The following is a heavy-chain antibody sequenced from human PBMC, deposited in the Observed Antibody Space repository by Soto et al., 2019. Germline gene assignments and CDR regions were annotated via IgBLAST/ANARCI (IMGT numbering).Heavy chain of an antibody. CDR1: GFTVSSNY. J-gene: IGHJ4*02. D-gene: IGHD6-13*01. V-gene: IGHV3-53*01. CDR3: AREVWFYSSSWYESN. Sequence: GGSLRLSCAASGFTVSSNYMSWVRQAPGKGLEWVSVIYSGGSTYYADSVKGRFTISRDNSKNTLYLQMNSLRAEDTAVYYCAREVWFYSSSWYESNWGQGTLVTVSS. CDR2: IYSGGST.